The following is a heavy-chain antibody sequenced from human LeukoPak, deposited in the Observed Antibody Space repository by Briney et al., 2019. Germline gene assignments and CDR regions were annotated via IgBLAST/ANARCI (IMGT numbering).Heavy chain of an antibody. Sequence: GGSLRLSCVGSGFTFSSYALTWVRQAPGKGLEWVSSVGGSGDVTSYADSVKGRFSMSRDNSKNTLDLQMNSLRAEDTAEYYCTKGPVAVITTPYFDYWGQGTLVTVSS. CDR3: TKGPVAVITTPYFDY. D-gene: IGHD3-22*01. CDR2: VGGSGDVT. CDR1: GFTFSSYA. J-gene: IGHJ4*02. V-gene: IGHV3-23*01.